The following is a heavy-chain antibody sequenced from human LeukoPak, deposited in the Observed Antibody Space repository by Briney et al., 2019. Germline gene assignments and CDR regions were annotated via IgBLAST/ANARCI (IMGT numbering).Heavy chain of an antibody. CDR2: ITSSSGTI. CDR3: ARVAPGHDIGRGYFDY. CDR1: GFTFSIYS. D-gene: IGHD2-21*01. Sequence: GGSLRLSCAAPGFTFSIYSMNWVRQAPGKGLEWISYITSSSGTIYYTDSVKGRFTISRDNAKNSLYLQMSSLRAEDTAVYYCARVAPGHDIGRGYFDYWGQGTLVTVSS. J-gene: IGHJ4*02. V-gene: IGHV3-48*01.